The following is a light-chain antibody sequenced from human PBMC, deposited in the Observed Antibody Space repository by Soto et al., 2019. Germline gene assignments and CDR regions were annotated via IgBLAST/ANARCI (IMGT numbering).Light chain of an antibody. CDR2: DVT. CDR1: SSDVGGHDY. Sequence: QSALTQPRSVSGSPGQSVTVSCTGTSSDVGGHDYVSWYQHHPGKAPKLIIYDVTKRPSGVPDRFSGSKSGNTASLTISGLQAEDEADYHCCSYADNYFYVFGGGTKVTVL. J-gene: IGLJ1*01. CDR3: CSYADNYFYV. V-gene: IGLV2-11*01.